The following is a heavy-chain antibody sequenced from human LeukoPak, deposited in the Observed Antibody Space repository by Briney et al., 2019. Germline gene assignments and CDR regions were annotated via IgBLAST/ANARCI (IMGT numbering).Heavy chain of an antibody. Sequence: GGSLRLSCAASGFTFSSFWMHWVRRAPGKGLVWVSRIKSDGSSTSYAGSVKGRFTISRDNAKNTLYLQMNSLRAEDTAVYYCARDLDYGGYSNFEYWGQGTLVTVSS. CDR1: GFTFSSFW. CDR3: ARDLDYGGYSNFEY. CDR2: IKSDGSST. V-gene: IGHV3-74*01. D-gene: IGHD4-23*01. J-gene: IGHJ4*02.